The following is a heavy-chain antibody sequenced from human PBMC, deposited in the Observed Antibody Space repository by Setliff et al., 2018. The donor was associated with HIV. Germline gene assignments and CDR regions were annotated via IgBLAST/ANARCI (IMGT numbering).Heavy chain of an antibody. Sequence: ASVKVSCKPSGYAFATYDITWVRQAPGQGLEWMGWISAYNGNTNYAQKLQGRVTMTTDTSTSTAYMELRSLRSDDTAVYYCARTDIEAGHNHFDYWGQGTLVTVSS. CDR1: GYAFATYD. V-gene: IGHV1-18*01. J-gene: IGHJ4*02. CDR3: ARTDIEAGHNHFDY. CDR2: ISAYNGNT. D-gene: IGHD5-12*01.